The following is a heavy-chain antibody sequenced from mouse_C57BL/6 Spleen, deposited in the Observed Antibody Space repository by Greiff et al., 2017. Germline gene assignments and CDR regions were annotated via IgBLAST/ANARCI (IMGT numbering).Heavy chain of an antibody. V-gene: IGHV1-15*01. D-gene: IGHD1-1*01. CDR2: IDPETGGT. Sequence: VKLMESGAELVRPGASVTLSCKASGYTFTDYEMHWVKQTPVHGLEWIGAIDPETGGTAYTQKFKGKAILTADKSSSTAYMELRRLTSEDSAVYYCTRKGYYYGSSYWYFDVWGTGTTVTVSS. CDR1: GYTFTDYE. CDR3: TRKGYYYGSSYWYFDV. J-gene: IGHJ1*03.